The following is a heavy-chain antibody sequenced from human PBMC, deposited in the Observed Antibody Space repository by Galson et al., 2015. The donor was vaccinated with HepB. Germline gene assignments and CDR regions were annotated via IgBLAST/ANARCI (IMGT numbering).Heavy chain of an antibody. Sequence: SLRLSCAASGFAFDSHAMSWVRQAPGRGLEWISGITGKGDSTFYADSVKGRFTVSKDNSNNMLYLQMNSLRAEDAGLYFCAKGYGLVDSWGQGILVPVSS. CDR2: ITGKGDST. CDR1: GFAFDSHA. V-gene: IGHV3-23*01. CDR3: AKGYGLVDS. J-gene: IGHJ5*01. D-gene: IGHD5-18*01.